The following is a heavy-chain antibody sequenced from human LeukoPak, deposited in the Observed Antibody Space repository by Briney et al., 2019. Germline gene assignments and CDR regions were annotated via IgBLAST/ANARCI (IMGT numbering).Heavy chain of an antibody. D-gene: IGHD2-2*01. J-gene: IGHJ6*03. CDR2: IIPIFGTA. V-gene: IGHV1-69*05. CDR1: GGTFSSHA. CDR3: ARGLQYQLLKALGYYYMDV. Sequence: ASVKVSCKASGGTFSSHAIAWVRQAPGQGPEWMGGIIPIFGTANSAQKFQGRVTITTDESTSTAYMELSSLTSDDTGVYYCARGLQYQLLKALGYYYMDVWGEGTTVTVSS.